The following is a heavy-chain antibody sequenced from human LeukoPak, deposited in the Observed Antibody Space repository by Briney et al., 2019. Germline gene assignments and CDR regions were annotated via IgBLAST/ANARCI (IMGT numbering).Heavy chain of an antibody. CDR2: IKQDGSEK. V-gene: IGHV3-7*01. CDR1: GFTFSSYW. J-gene: IGHJ4*02. Sequence: GGSLRLSCAASGFTFSSYWMSWVRHPPGKGLEWVANIKQDGSEKYYVDSVKGRFTISRDNAKNSLYLQMNSLRAEDTAVYYCARGAWRSIFDYWGQGTLVTVSS. CDR3: ARGAWRSIFDY. D-gene: IGHD3-3*01.